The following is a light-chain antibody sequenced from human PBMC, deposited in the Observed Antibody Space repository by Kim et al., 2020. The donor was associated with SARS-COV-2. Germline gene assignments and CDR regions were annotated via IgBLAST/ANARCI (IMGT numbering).Light chain of an antibody. CDR2: QDS. V-gene: IGLV3-1*01. J-gene: IGLJ1*01. CDR3: QAWDSSTGV. Sequence: SRAPGQTASITCSGDKMGDKYGCWYQQKPGQSPVLVIYQDSKRPSGIPERFSGSNSGNTATLTISGTQAMDEADYYCQAWDSSTGVFGTGTKVTVL. CDR1: KMGDKY.